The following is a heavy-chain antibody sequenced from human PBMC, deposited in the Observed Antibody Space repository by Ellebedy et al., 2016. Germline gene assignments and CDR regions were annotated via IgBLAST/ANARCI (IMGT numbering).Heavy chain of an antibody. CDR1: DYTFTSYG. D-gene: IGHD4-23*01. CDR3: ARDTDYGGFTIHWYFEL. CDR2: ISVYNGNT. Sequence: ASVKVSCXASDYTFTSYGISWVRQAPGQGLEWMGWISVYNGNTNLAQKFQGRLTLTTDTSTSTAYMELRSLRPDDSAVYYCARDTDYGGFTIHWYFELWGRGTPVTVSS. V-gene: IGHV1-18*01. J-gene: IGHJ2*01.